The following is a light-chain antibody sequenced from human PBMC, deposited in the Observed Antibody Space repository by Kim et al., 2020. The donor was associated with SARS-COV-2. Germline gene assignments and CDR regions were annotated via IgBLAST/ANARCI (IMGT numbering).Light chain of an antibody. J-gene: IGKJ1*01. V-gene: IGKV3-15*01. CDR1: RSVSK. Sequence: LSVSPGECATLSCSASRSVSKLSWYQQRPGQAPRLLIYGASTRATGIPARFSGSGSGTEFTLTISSLQSEDFAVYYCQQYNIWRTFGQGTKVDIK. CDR3: QQYNIWRT. CDR2: GAS.